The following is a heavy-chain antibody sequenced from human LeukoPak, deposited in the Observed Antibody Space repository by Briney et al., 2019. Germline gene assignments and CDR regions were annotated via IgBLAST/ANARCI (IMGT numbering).Heavy chain of an antibody. CDR1: GFTFSNYW. CDR3: ARELSGSSSRHFDY. Sequence: GGSLRLSYAASGFTFSNYWMHWVRQAPGKGPVWVSRINSDGNITTYADSVKGRFAFSRDNAKNALYLEMNSLRAEDTAVYYCARELSGSSSRHFDYWGQGTLVTVSS. CDR2: INSDGNIT. V-gene: IGHV3-74*01. D-gene: IGHD6-13*01. J-gene: IGHJ4*02.